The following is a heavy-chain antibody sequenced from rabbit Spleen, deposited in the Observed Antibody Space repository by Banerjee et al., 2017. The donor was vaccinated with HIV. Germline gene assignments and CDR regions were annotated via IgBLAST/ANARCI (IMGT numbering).Heavy chain of an antibody. V-gene: IGHV1S45*01. CDR2: IDTGSRDFT. Sequence: QEQLVESGGDSVQPGASLTLTCTASGFDFSAYTFMCWVRQAPGKGLEWIACIDTGSRDFTYYASWAKGRFTISKTSSTTVTLQMTSLTVADTATYFCARDTGTSFSTYGMDLWGQGTLVTVS. D-gene: IGHD8-1*01. CDR3: ARDTGTSFSTYGMDL. CDR1: GFDFSAYTF. J-gene: IGHJ6*01.